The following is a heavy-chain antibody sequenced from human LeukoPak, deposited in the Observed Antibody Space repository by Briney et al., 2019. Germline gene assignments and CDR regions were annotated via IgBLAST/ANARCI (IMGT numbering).Heavy chain of an antibody. CDR3: ATVRRLAATPGAFDI. CDR1: GYTLTELS. V-gene: IGHV1-24*01. J-gene: IGHJ3*02. D-gene: IGHD2-15*01. CDR2: FDPEDGET. Sequence: ASVKVSCKVSGYTLTELSMHWVRQAPGKGLEWMGGFDPEDGETIYAQKFQGRVTMTEDTSTDTAYMELSSLRSEDTAVYYCATVRRLAATPGAFDIWGQGTMVTVSS.